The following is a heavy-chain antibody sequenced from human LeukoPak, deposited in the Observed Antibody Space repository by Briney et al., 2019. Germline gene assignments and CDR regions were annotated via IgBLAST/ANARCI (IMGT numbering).Heavy chain of an antibody. CDR3: SRDDSIGYSSNWYFDL. J-gene: IGHJ2*01. CDR2: ISYDGSNK. CDR1: GFTFSSYA. D-gene: IGHD3-22*01. Sequence: GGSLRLSRAASGFTFSSYAMRWVRQAPGKGLEWVAVISYDGSNKYYADSVKGRFTISRDNSKNTLYLQMNSLRAEDTAVYYCSRDDSIGYSSNWYFDLWGRGTLVTVSS. V-gene: IGHV3-30-3*01.